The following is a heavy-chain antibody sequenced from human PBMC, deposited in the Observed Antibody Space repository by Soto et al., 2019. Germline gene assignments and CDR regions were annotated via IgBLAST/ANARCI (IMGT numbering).Heavy chain of an antibody. CDR1: GFTFSSYS. CDR2: ISSSSSYI. Sequence: GGSLRLSCAASGFTFSSYSMNWVRQAPGKGLEWVSSISSSSSYIYYADSVKGRFTISRDNAKNSLYLQMNSLRAEDTAVYYCASSIEWRHAFDIWGQGTMVTVSS. D-gene: IGHD3-3*01. J-gene: IGHJ3*02. CDR3: ASSIEWRHAFDI. V-gene: IGHV3-21*01.